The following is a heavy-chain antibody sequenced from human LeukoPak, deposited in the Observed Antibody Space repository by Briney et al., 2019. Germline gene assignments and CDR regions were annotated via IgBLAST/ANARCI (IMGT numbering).Heavy chain of an antibody. CDR1: GGTFSSYA. D-gene: IGHD4-17*01. CDR2: ISAYNGNT. CDR3: ARYGDYPLPYGMDV. V-gene: IGHV1-18*01. Sequence: ASVKVSCKASGGTFSSYAISWVRQAPGQGLEWMGWISAYNGNTNYAQKLQGRVTMTTDTSTSTAYMELRSLRSDDTAVYYCARYGDYPLPYGMDVWGQGTTVTVSS. J-gene: IGHJ6*02.